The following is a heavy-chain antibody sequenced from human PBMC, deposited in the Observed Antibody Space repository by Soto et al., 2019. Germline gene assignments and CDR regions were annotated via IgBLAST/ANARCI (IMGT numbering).Heavy chain of an antibody. Sequence: GGSLRLSCAASGFTFSSYWMSWVRQAPGKGLEWVANIKQDGSEKYYVDSLKGRFTISRDNAKNSLYLQMNSLRAEDTAVYYCVRDRTWGSTRYFDLWGRGTLVPVSS. V-gene: IGHV3-7*01. CDR1: GFTFSSYW. CDR3: VRDRTWGSTRYFDL. J-gene: IGHJ2*01. CDR2: IKQDGSEK. D-gene: IGHD7-27*01.